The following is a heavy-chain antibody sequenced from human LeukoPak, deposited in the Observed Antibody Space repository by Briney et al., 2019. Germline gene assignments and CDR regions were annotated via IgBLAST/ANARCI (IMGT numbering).Heavy chain of an antibody. Sequence: GGSLRLSCTASGFTFGDYVMSWVRQAPGKGLEWVGFIRSKAYGGTTKNAASVKGRFTISRDDSRSIAYLQMNSLRAEDTAVYYCARAGPSSSWHQFDYWGQGTLVTVSS. J-gene: IGHJ4*02. CDR1: GFTFGDYV. CDR3: ARAGPSSSWHQFDY. V-gene: IGHV3-49*04. CDR2: IRSKAYGGTT. D-gene: IGHD6-13*01.